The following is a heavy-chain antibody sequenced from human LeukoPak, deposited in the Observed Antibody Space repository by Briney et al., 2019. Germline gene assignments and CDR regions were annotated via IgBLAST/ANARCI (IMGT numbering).Heavy chain of an antibody. D-gene: IGHD3-10*01. J-gene: IGHJ4*02. Sequence: ASVKVSCKASGYTLTSYDINWVRQATGQGLEWMGWMNPNSGNTGYAQKFQGRVTMTRNTSISTAYMELSSLRSEDTAVYYCASARITMVRGVIITVFDYWGQGTLVTVSS. CDR3: ASARITMVRGVIITVFDY. CDR2: MNPNSGNT. V-gene: IGHV1-8*01. CDR1: GYTLTSYD.